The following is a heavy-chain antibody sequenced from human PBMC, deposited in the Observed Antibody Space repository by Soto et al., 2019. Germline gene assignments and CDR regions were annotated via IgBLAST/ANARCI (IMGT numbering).Heavy chain of an antibody. CDR2: ISGSGGST. J-gene: IGHJ6*02. D-gene: IGHD6-19*01. CDR3: AKHRARIAVAVAYYYGMDV. CDR1: GFTFSSYA. V-gene: IGHV3-23*01. Sequence: GGSLRLSCAASGFTFSSYAMSWVRQAPGKGLEWVSAISGSGGSTYYADSVKGRFTISRDNSKNTLYLQMNSLRAEDTAVYYCAKHRARIAVAVAYYYGMDVWGQGTTVTVSS.